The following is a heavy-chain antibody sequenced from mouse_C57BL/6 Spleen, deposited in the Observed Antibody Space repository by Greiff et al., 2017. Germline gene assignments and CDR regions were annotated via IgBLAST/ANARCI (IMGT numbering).Heavy chain of an antibody. CDR3: ARLAGGPYYAMDY. Sequence: EVKVVESGGGLVKPGGSLKLSCAASGFTFSDYGMHWVRQAPEKGLEWVAYISSGSSTIYYADTVKGRFTISRDNAKNTLFLQMTSLRSEDTAMNYCARLAGGPYYAMDYWGQGTSVTVSS. CDR2: ISSGSSTI. CDR1: GFTFSDYG. J-gene: IGHJ4*01. V-gene: IGHV5-17*01.